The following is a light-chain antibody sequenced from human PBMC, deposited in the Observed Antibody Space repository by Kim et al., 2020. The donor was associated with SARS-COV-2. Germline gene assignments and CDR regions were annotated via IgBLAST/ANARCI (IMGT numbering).Light chain of an antibody. CDR2: GAS. V-gene: IGKV3-20*01. CDR3: KQHGGSPWT. J-gene: IGKJ1*01. Sequence: APRLLVFGASNRAAGISDRFSGSGSGTDFTLTISRLEIEDFAVFYCKQHGGSPWTFGQGTKVDNK.